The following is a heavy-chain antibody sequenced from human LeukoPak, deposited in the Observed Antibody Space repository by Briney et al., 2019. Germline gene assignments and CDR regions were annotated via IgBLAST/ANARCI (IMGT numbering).Heavy chain of an antibody. Sequence: GGSLRLSCAASGFTFSSYGMHWVRQAPGKGLEWVAVIWYDGSNKYYADSVKGRFTISRDNAKNSLYLQMNSLRAEDTAVYYCASSVYCSSTSCYSSILPIWGQGTMATVSS. CDR1: GFTFSSYG. CDR3: ASSVYCSSTSCYSSILPI. V-gene: IGHV3-33*03. D-gene: IGHD2-2*01. CDR2: IWYDGSNK. J-gene: IGHJ3*02.